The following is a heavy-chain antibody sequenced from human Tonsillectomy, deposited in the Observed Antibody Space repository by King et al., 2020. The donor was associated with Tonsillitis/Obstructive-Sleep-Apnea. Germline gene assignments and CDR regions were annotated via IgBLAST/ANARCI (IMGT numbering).Heavy chain of an antibody. Sequence: VQLVESGGGLVKPGGSLRLSCAASGFSFSIYSMNWVRQAPGKGLEWVASISSGSRHIYDADSVKGRLTISRDNAKKSLYLQMNSLRVYDTAVYYCARAGGGGDFYYHYMDVWGKGTTVTVSS. J-gene: IGHJ6*03. D-gene: IGHD3-16*01. V-gene: IGHV3-21*01. CDR2: ISSGSRHI. CDR3: ARAGGGGDFYYHYMDV. CDR1: GFSFSIYS.